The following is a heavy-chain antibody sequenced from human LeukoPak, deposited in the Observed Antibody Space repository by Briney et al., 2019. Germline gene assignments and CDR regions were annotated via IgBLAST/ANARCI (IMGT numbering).Heavy chain of an antibody. V-gene: IGHV3-48*01. D-gene: IGHD4-11*01. J-gene: IGHJ4*02. Sequence: PGGSLRLSCAASGFTFSRYSMNWVRQAPGKGLEWVSFISSSYSPIYYADSVKGRFTISRDNAKNSLYLQMNSLRAEDTAVYYCARDFYSDYFFEYWGQGTLVTVSS. CDR3: ARDFYSDYFFEY. CDR1: GFTFSRYS. CDR2: ISSSYSPI.